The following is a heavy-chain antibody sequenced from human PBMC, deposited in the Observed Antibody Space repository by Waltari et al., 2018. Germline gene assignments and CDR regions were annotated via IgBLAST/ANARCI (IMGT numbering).Heavy chain of an antibody. V-gene: IGHV6-1*01. D-gene: IGHD3-10*01. CDR3: ARGGFGFNAGRFDS. Sequence: QVQLQQSGPGLVKPSQTLSLTCAISGDSFSSNSAIWNWIRQSPSRGLEWLGRTYYRSKWYSDSAVSVKSRITINPDTSKNQFSLQLNSVTPEDTAVYYCARGGFGFNAGRFDSWGRGTLVTVTS. CDR1: GDSFSSNSAI. CDR2: TYYRSKWYS. J-gene: IGHJ4*02.